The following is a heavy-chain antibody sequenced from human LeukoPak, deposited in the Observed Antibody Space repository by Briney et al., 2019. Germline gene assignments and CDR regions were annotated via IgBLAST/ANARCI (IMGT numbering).Heavy chain of an antibody. CDR1: GFTFSSNA. V-gene: IGHV3-23*01. CDR2: ISGSGGST. Sequence: GGSLRLSCAASGFTFSSNAMTWVRQAPGKGLEWVSAISGSGGSTYYADSVEGRFTISRDNSKNTLYLQMNSLRAEDTAKYYCAKYSQLLSGYYLDLWGQGDLVTVST. J-gene: IGHJ4*02. CDR3: AKYSQLLSGYYLDL. D-gene: IGHD2-2*01.